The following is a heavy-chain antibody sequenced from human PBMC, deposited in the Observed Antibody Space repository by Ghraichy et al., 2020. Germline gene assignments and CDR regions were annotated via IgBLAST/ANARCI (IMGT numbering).Heavy chain of an antibody. CDR1: GFSVSTKS. D-gene: IGHD3-22*01. Sequence: GGSLRLSCAASGFSVSTKSMAWVRQAPGKGLEWVSIIYSGGDTNYADSVRSRFTISRHNSKNTVDLQMTYLRPEDTAVYYCASGDLRKYSDESGYYYAGIDHWGQGSLVTVS. CDR3: ASGDLRKYSDESGYYYAGIDH. V-gene: IGHV3-53*04. CDR2: IYSGGDT. J-gene: IGHJ4*02.